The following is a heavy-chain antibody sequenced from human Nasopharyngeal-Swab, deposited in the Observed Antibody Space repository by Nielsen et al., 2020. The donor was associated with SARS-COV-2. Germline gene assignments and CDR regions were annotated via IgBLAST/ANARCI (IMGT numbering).Heavy chain of an antibody. V-gene: IGHV4-61*09. CDR1: GVSISSGSYY. CDR3: AREDRWTLTSFYYALDV. Sequence: SETLSLTCSVSGVSISSGSYYWSWIRQPAGKGLEWIGHMYTSGSTNYNPSLKRRVAISIDTSKNQFSLRLSSVTAADTAVYYCAREDRWTLTSFYYALDVWGQGTTVTVSS. CDR2: MYTSGST. D-gene: IGHD3-9*01. J-gene: IGHJ6*02.